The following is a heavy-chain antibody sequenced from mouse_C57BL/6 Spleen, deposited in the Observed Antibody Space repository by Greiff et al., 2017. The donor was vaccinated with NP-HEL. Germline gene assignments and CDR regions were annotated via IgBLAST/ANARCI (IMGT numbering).Heavy chain of an antibody. D-gene: IGHD2-5*01. J-gene: IGHJ2*01. CDR2: INPNNGGT. CDR3: ARWIYSNHDY. CDR1: GYTFTDYY. V-gene: IGHV1-26*01. Sequence: VQLQQSGPELVKPGASVKISCKASGYTFTDYYMNWVKQSHGKSLEWIGDINPNNGGTSYNQKFKGKATLTVDKSSSTAYMELRSLTSEDSAVYYCARWIYSNHDYWGQGTTLTVSS.